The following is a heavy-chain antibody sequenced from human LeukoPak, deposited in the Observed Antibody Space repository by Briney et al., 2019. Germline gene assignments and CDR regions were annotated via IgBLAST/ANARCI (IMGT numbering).Heavy chain of an antibody. D-gene: IGHD5-18*01. CDR3: ATKVLRSGYTYGFGNY. J-gene: IGHJ4*02. CDR1: GYSFILHG. CDR2: ISPYNGDT. Sequence: ASVKVSCKASGYSFILHGISWVRQAPGEGLEWMGWISPYNGDTNYAQKFQGRLTLTTDTSTSTASMELRSLTSDDTAVYYCATKVLRSGYTYGFGNYWGQGTLVTVSS. V-gene: IGHV1-18*01.